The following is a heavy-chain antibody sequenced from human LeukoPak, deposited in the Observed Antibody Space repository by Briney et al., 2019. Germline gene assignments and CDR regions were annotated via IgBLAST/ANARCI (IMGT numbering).Heavy chain of an antibody. J-gene: IGHJ5*02. CDR2: INPNSGGT. CDR3: ARDWGRRGYYDFWSGDDNRFDP. Sequence: ASVKVSCKASGYTFTGYYMHWVRQAPGQGLEWMGWINPNSGGTNYAQKFQGGVTMTRDTSIITAYMELSRLRSDDTAVYYCARDWGRRGYYDFWSGDDNRFDPWGQGTLVTVSS. CDR1: GYTFTGYY. D-gene: IGHD3-3*01. V-gene: IGHV1-2*02.